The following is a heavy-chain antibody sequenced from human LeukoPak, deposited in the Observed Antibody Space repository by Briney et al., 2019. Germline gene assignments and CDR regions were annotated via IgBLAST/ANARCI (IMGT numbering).Heavy chain of an antibody. V-gene: IGHV3-21*01. CDR3: ARGKYSSGWFDY. D-gene: IGHD6-19*01. J-gene: IGHJ4*02. Sequence: KPGGSLRLSCAASGFTFSSYSMSWVRQAPGKGLEWVSSITTSSTYISYADSVKGRFTISRDNAKNSPYLQMNSLRAEDTAVYYCARGKYSSGWFDYWGQGTLVTVSS. CDR1: GFTFSSYS. CDR2: ITTSSTYI.